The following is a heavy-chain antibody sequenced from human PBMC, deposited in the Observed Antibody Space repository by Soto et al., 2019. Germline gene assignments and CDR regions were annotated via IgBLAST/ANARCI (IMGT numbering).Heavy chain of an antibody. CDR1: GGSISSGDYY. Sequence: TSETLSLTCTVSGGSISSGDYYWSWIRQPPGKGLEWIGYIYYSGSTYYNPSLKSRVTISVDTSKNQFSLKLSSVTAADTAVYYCARAGYCSSTSCYTRWFDPWGQGTLVTVSS. V-gene: IGHV4-30-4*01. D-gene: IGHD2-2*02. CDR2: IYYSGST. CDR3: ARAGYCSSTSCYTRWFDP. J-gene: IGHJ5*02.